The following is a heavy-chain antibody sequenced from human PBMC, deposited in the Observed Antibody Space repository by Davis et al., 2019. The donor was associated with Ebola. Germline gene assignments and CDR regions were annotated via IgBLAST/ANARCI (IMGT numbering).Heavy chain of an antibody. V-gene: IGHV5-51*01. CDR1: GYSFTNSW. Sequence: KVSCKGSGYSFTNSWIAWVRQMPGKGLEWMGIIYPGDSDTRYSPSFQGQVTISADKSISTAYLQWSSLKASDTAMYYCARSYSGYDQSYYGMDVWGQGTTVTVSS. CDR2: IYPGDSDT. J-gene: IGHJ6*02. CDR3: ARSYSGYDQSYYGMDV. D-gene: IGHD5-12*01.